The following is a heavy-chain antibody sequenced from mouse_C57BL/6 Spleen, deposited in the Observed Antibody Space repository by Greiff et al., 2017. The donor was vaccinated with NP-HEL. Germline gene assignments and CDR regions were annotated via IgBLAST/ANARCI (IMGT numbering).Heavy chain of an antibody. J-gene: IGHJ3*01. V-gene: IGHV1-18*01. CDR1: GYTFTDYN. CDR2: INPNNGGT. CDR3: ARSTTEGGFAY. Sequence: EVQLQQSGPELVKPGASVKIPCKASGYTFTDYNMDWVKQSHGKSLEWIGDINPNNGGTIYNQKFKGKATLPVDKSSSTAYMELRSLTSEDTAVYYCARSTTEGGFAYWGQGTLVTVSA. D-gene: IGHD5-5*01.